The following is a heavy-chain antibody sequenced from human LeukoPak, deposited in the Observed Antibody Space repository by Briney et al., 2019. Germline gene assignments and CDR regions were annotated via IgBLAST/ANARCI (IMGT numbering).Heavy chain of an antibody. J-gene: IGHJ3*02. D-gene: IGHD3-10*01. CDR2: IYYSGST. Sequence: SETLSLTCTVSGGSISSSSYYWGWIRQPPGKGLEWIGCIYYSGSTYYNPSRKSRVTISVDTSKNQFSLKVSSVTAADTAGYYCARRELLSTPDAFDIWGEGTMVTVSS. CDR1: GGSISSSSYY. CDR3: ARRELLSTPDAFDI. V-gene: IGHV4-39*01.